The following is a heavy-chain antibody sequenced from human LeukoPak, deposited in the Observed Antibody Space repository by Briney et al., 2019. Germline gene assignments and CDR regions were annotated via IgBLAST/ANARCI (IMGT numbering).Heavy chain of an antibody. Sequence: PSETLSLTCTVSGGSISSSSYYWGWIRQPPGKGLEWIGYIYYSGSTYYNPPLKSRVTISVDTSKNQFSLKLSSVTAADTAVYYCARAGAYYYYGMDVWGQGTTVTVSS. CDR1: GGSISSSSYY. CDR3: ARAGAYYYYGMDV. CDR2: IYYSGST. J-gene: IGHJ6*02. D-gene: IGHD4-17*01. V-gene: IGHV4-30-4*08.